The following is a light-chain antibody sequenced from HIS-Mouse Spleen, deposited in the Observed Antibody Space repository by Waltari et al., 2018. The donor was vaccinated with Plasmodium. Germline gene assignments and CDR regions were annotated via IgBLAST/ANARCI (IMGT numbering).Light chain of an antibody. Sequence: QSVLTQPPSASGTPGQRVTISCSGSISSIGSNTVNWYQQLPGPAPKLLIYSNNQRPSGVPDRVSGSKSGTSASLAISGLQSEDEADYYCAAWDDSLNGVVFAGGTKLTVL. V-gene: IGLV1-44*01. CDR1: ISSIGSNT. CDR2: SNN. CDR3: AAWDDSLNGVV. J-gene: IGLJ2*01.